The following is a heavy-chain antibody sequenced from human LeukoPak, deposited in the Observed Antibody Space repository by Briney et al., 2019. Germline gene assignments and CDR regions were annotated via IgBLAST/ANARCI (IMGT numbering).Heavy chain of an antibody. V-gene: IGHV4-30-4*08. D-gene: IGHD2-2*01. J-gene: IGHJ4*02. CDR2: IYYSGST. CDR3: ARIPGGYCSSTSCFNVSDY. CDR1: GGSISSGDYY. Sequence: SETLSLTCTVSGGSISSGDYYWSWIRQPPGKGLEWIGYIYYSGSTYYNPSLKSRVTISVDTSKNQFSLKLSSVTAADTAVYYCARIPGGYCSSTSCFNVSDYWGQGTLVTVSS.